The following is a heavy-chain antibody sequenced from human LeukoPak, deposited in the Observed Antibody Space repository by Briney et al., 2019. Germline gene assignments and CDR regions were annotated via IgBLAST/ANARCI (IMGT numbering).Heavy chain of an antibody. CDR2: ISDGGSA. D-gene: IGHD3-3*01. Sequence: PSETLSLTCAVYGGSFSGYYWGWIRQPPGKGLEWIGSISDGGSADYNPSLRSRVTISVDTSKNQLSLKLTSVTAADTAVYYCATSDRGSIFGVVISFWGQGTLVTVSS. CDR1: GGSFSGYY. V-gene: IGHV4-38-2*01. J-gene: IGHJ4*02. CDR3: ATSDRGSIFGVVISF.